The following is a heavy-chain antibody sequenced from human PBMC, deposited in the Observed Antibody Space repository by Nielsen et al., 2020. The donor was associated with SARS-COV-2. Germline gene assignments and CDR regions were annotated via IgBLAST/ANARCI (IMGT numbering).Heavy chain of an antibody. CDR3: ARVPTFYSNYGDYYYYYMDV. V-gene: IGHV3-30-3*01. J-gene: IGHJ6*03. D-gene: IGHD4-11*01. Sequence: VRQAPGKGLEWVAVISYDGSNKYYADSVKGRFTIPRDNSKNTLYLQMNSLRAEDTAVYYCARVPTFYSNYGDYYYYYMDVWGKGTTVTVSS. CDR2: ISYDGSNK.